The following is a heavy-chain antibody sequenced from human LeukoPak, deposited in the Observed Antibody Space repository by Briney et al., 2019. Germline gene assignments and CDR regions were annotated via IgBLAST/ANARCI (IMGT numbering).Heavy chain of an antibody. Sequence: GGSLRLSCAASGLTFSSYAMSWVRQAPGKGLEWVSAISGSGGSTYYADSVKGRFTISRDNSKNTLYLQMNSLRAEDTAVYYCAKSPTMVRGVSDYWGQGTLVTVSS. V-gene: IGHV3-23*01. CDR1: GLTFSSYA. J-gene: IGHJ4*02. CDR3: AKSPTMVRGVSDY. CDR2: ISGSGGST. D-gene: IGHD3-10*01.